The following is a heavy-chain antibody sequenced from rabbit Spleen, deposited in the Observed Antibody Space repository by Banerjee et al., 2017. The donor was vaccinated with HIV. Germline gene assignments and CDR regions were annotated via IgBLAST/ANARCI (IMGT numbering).Heavy chain of an antibody. Sequence: QSLEESGGDLVKPGASLTLTCTASGFSFSSEFYMCWVRQAPGKGLEWIACIYDGSSRSTKYASWAKGRFTISKTSSTTVTLQMTSLTAADTATYFCARDTASSFSSYGMDLWGPGPLVTVS. CDR1: GFSFSSEFY. CDR3: ARDTASSFSSYGMDL. J-gene: IGHJ6*01. D-gene: IGHD8-1*01. V-gene: IGHV1S40*01. CDR2: IYDGSSRST.